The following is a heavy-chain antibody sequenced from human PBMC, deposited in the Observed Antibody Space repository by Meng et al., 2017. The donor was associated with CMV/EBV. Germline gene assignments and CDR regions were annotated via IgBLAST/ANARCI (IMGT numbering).Heavy chain of an antibody. CDR2: INPNSGGT. D-gene: IGHD3-10*01. CDR3: ARGLLWFGELYFDY. CDR1: GYTFTGYY. J-gene: IGHJ4*02. V-gene: IGHV1-2*02. Sequence: ASVKVSCKASGYTFTGYYMHWVRQAPGQGLEWMGWINPNSGGTNYAQKFQGRVTMTRDTAISTAYMELSRLRSDDTAVYYCARGLLWFGELYFDYWGQGRLVTVSS.